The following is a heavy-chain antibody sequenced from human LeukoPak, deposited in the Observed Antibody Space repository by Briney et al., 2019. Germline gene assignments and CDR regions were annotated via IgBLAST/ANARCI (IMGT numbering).Heavy chain of an antibody. CDR3: ARRRIRYCGGGGCFGDFDS. D-gene: IGHD2-15*01. CDR2: IYYSGRT. CDR1: GGSISSDYY. Sequence: SQTLSLTCTVSGGSISSDYYWSWIRQPPGKGLEWSGYIYYSGRTYYNLSLKSRVTISVDTSKNQFSLNLGSVIAADTAVYYRARRRIRYCGGGGCFGDFDSWGPGTLVTVSP. J-gene: IGHJ5*01. V-gene: IGHV4-30-4*01.